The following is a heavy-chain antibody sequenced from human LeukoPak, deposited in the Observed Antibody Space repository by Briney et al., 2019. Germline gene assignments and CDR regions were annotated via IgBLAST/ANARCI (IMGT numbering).Heavy chain of an antibody. CDR1: GFTVSSNY. V-gene: IGHV3-53*01. J-gene: IGHJ4*02. CDR2: IYSGGST. CDR3: ARDHYYDCSGYYRFDY. D-gene: IGHD3-22*01. Sequence: PGGSLRLSCAASGFTVSSNYMSWVRQAPGKGLEWVSVIYSGGSTYYADSVKGRFTISRDNSKNTLYLQMNSLRAEDTAVYYCARDHYYDCSGYYRFDYWGQGTLVTVSS.